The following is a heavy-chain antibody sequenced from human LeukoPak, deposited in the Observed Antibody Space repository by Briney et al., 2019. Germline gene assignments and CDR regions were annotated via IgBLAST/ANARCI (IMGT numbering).Heavy chain of an antibody. D-gene: IGHD6-13*01. CDR2: IIPIFGTA. CDR3: ARAILYSRERWFDP. CDR1: GGTFSRYA. V-gene: IGHV1-69*05. J-gene: IGHJ5*02. Sequence: SVKVSCKASGGTFSRYAISWVRQAPGQGLEWMGRIIPIFGTANYAQKFQGRVTITTDESTSTAYMELSSLRSEDTAVYYCARAILYSRERWFDPWGQGTLVTVSS.